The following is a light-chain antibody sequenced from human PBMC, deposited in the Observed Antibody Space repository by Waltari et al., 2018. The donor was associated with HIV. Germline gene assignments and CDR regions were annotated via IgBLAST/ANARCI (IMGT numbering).Light chain of an antibody. CDR1: QSVDSNY. V-gene: IGKV3D-20*01. J-gene: IGKJ4*01. CDR2: DST. Sequence: EIVLTQSPAILSLSPGERATLSCGASQSVDSNYLAWYQQKPGLAPRLVIYDSTNRATGIPDRFSGSGSGTDFTLTISGLEPEDFAVYYCQQYGGSLVTFGGGTKVEVK. CDR3: QQYGGSLVT.